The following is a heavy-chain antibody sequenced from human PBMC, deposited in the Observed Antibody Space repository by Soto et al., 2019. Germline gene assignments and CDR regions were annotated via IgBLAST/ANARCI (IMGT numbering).Heavy chain of an antibody. CDR3: ARQGYYGSGSYSGVDY. CDR1: GYSFTSYW. CDR2: IDPSDSYT. V-gene: IGHV5-10-1*01. J-gene: IGHJ4*02. Sequence: GESLKISCKGSGYSFTSYWISWVRQMPGKGLEWMGRIDPSDSYTNYSPSFQGHVTISADKSISTAYLQWSSLKASDTAMYYCARQGYYGSGSYSGVDYWGQGTLVTVSS. D-gene: IGHD3-10*01.